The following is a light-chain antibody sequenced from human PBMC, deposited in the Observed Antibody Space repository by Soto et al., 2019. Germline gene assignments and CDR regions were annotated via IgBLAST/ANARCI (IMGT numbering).Light chain of an antibody. J-gene: IGLJ2*01. Sequence: QSVLTQSPSASASLGASVKLTCTLRSGHSSYAIAWHQQQPEKGPRYLMKLNTDGSHSKGDGIPDRFSGSTSGAECYLTISSLQSEDEADYYCQTWGTGIGVFGGGTKLTVL. V-gene: IGLV4-69*01. CDR1: SGHSSYA. CDR2: LNTDGSH. CDR3: QTWGTGIGV.